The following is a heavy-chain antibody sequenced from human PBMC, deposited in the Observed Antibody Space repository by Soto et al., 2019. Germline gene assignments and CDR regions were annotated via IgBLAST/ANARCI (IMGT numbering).Heavy chain of an antibody. D-gene: IGHD3-3*01. CDR2: MLYTGNT. V-gene: IGHV4-39*01. Sequence: QVQLQESGPRLMKPSETLSLTCSVSGASIINGGYYWAWIRQSPGEGLEWIGSMLYTGNTFYKPSLRSRVPISADTSKNQFSLRLDSVTATDSAIYYCTRHAPYDGFDYWGQGTLLSVSS. CDR1: GASIINGGYY. CDR3: TRHAPYDGFDY. J-gene: IGHJ4*02.